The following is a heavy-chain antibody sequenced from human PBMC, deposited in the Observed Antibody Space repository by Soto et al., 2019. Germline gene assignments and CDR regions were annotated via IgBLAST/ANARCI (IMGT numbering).Heavy chain of an antibody. D-gene: IGHD3-22*01. CDR1: GDSLSGYY. CDR2: IYYSGST. V-gene: IGHV4-59*01. Sequence: SETLSLTCTVSGDSLSGYYWSWIRQPPGKGLEWIGYIYYSGSTNYNPSLKSRVTLSVDTSKNQFSLKLSSVIAAEMAVYYCARSGSGYPSFFDYWGQGTLVTASS. CDR3: ARSGSGYPSFFDY. J-gene: IGHJ4*02.